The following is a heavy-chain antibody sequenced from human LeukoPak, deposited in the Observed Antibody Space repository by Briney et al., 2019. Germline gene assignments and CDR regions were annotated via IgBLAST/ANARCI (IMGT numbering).Heavy chain of an antibody. J-gene: IGHJ6*02. CDR3: ARMGGIVVVPAAIDYYYGMDV. V-gene: IGHV1-69*13. CDR2: IIPIFGTA. D-gene: IGHD2-2*02. CDR1: GGTFSSYA. Sequence: ASVKVSCKASGGTFSSYAISWVRQAPGQGLEWMGGIIPIFGTANYAQKFQGRVTITADESTSTAYMELSSLRSEDTAVYYCARMGGIVVVPAAIDYYYGMDVWGQGTTVTVS.